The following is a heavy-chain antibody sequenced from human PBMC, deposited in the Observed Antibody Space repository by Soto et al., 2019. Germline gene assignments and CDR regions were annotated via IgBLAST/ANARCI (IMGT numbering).Heavy chain of an antibody. CDR2: ISYDGSNK. CDR1: GFTFSSYG. V-gene: IGHV3-30*18. J-gene: IGHJ4*02. Sequence: TGGSLRLSCAASGFTFSSYGMHWVRQAPGKGLEWVAVISYDGSNKYYADSVKGRFTISRDNSKNTLYLQMNSLRAEDTAVYYCAKDYSGSYPALDYWGQGTLVTVSS. CDR3: AKDYSGSYPALDY. D-gene: IGHD1-26*01.